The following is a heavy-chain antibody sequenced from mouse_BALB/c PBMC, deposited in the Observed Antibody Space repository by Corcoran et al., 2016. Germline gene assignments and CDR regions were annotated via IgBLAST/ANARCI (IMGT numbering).Heavy chain of an antibody. Sequence: LVKTGASVKISCKASGYSFPGYYLHWVKQSHGKSLEWIGYISCYNGAPSYNQKFKGKATFTVDTSSSTAYMQFNSLTSDDSAVYYCARGDMITTRYFYVWGAGTTVTVSS. CDR2: ISCYNGAP. V-gene: IGHV1S34*01. D-gene: IGHD2-4*01. CDR1: GYSFPGYY. J-gene: IGHJ1*01. CDR3: ARGDMITTRYFYV.